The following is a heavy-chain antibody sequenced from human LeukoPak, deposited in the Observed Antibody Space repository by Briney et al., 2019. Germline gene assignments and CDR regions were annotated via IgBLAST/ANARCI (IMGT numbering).Heavy chain of an antibody. CDR2: IYTSGST. Sequence: SQTLSLTCTVSGGSISSGGYYWSWIRQHPGKGLEWIGYIYTSGSTNYNPSLKSRVTMSVDTSKNQFSLKLSSVTAADTAVYYCARVARTSYFDYWGQGTLVTVSS. D-gene: IGHD3/OR15-3a*01. CDR1: GGSISSGGYY. V-gene: IGHV4-31*03. J-gene: IGHJ4*02. CDR3: ARVARTSYFDY.